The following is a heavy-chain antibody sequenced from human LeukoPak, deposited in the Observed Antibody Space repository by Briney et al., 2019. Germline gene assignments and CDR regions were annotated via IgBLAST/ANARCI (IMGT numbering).Heavy chain of an antibody. V-gene: IGHV4-39*07. J-gene: IGHJ5*02. CDR1: GDSISSGDYC. D-gene: IGHD2-21*01. CDR3: TRHIPVSMVDP. CDR2: IYYSGST. Sequence: SQTLSLTCSVSGDSISSGDYCWGWIRQPPGKGLEWIGSIYYSGSTFYNPSLESRVTISLDMSKNQFSLKLSSVTAADTAVYYCTRHIPVSMVDPWGQGTLVTVSS.